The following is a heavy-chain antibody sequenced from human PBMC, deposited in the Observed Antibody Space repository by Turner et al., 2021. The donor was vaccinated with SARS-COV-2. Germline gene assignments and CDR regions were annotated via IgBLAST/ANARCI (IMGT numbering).Heavy chain of an antibody. J-gene: IGHJ3*02. V-gene: IGHV3-7*01. Sequence: EMQVVESGGGLVQPGGSLRLSCAASGIRFSSFWMSWVRQAPGKGLEWGANIKQEGSDKNYTHSVRGPFTISRDNAKNSLFLQMNSLRAEDTAVYYCARGGCSGGSCPLGLGFDHAFDIWGQGTTVTVSS. CDR3: ARGGCSGGSCPLGLGFDHAFDI. CDR2: IKQEGSDK. CDR1: GIRFSSFW. D-gene: IGHD2-15*01.